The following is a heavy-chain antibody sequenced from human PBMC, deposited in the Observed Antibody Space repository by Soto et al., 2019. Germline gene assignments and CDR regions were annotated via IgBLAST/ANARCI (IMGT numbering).Heavy chain of an antibody. V-gene: IGHV4-61*01. Sequence: QVQLRESGPGLVKPSETLSLTCTVSGDSVTGSSYYWIWVRQSPGKGLEWIAYIYYGDYTNYSPSLVCEAAISVDTSRSQVSLKLTSVTAADTAVYSWAAGQVSANAYGSPVPYHFYGMTVWGQGTTVTVSS. J-gene: IGHJ6*02. D-gene: IGHD3-10*01. CDR2: IYYGDYT. CDR3: AAGQVSANAYGSPVPYHFYGMTV. CDR1: GDSVTGSSYY.